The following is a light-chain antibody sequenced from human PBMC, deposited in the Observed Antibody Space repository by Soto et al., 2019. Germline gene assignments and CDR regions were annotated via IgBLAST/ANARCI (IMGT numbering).Light chain of an antibody. CDR2: DVT. CDR3: SSYTSSTTLSI. Sequence: QSALTQPASVSGSPGQSITISCTGTSSDTGGYNYVSWYQQHPGNAPKLIIYDVTNRPSGVSNRFSGSKSGDTASLTISGLLAEDEADYYCSSYTSSTTLSIFGGGTKVTVL. V-gene: IGLV2-14*01. CDR1: SSDTGGYNY. J-gene: IGLJ2*01.